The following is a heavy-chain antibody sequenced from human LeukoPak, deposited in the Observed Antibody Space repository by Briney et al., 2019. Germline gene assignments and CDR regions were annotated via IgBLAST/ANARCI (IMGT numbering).Heavy chain of an antibody. Sequence: GGSLRLSCAGSGFTFSSYAMTWVRQAPGKGLEWVSAISGSGDSTYYTDSVKGRFTISRDNSKNTLYLQMNSLRPEDTAVYYCATRGYCSGTSCYAPQPWGQGTLVTVSS. D-gene: IGHD2-2*01. CDR1: GFTFSSYA. V-gene: IGHV3-23*01. CDR2: ISGSGDST. CDR3: ATRGYCSGTSCYAPQP. J-gene: IGHJ5*02.